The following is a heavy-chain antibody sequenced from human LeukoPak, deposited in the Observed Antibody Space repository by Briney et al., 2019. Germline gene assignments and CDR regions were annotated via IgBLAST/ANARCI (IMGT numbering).Heavy chain of an antibody. J-gene: IGHJ4*02. CDR1: GYTLTELS. D-gene: IGHD3-10*01. V-gene: IGHV1-24*01. CDR3: ARDLYSRRMDYYGSGSYFAY. CDR2: FDPEDGET. Sequence: ASVKVSCKVSGYTLTELSMHWVRQAPGKGLEWMGGFDPEDGETIYAQKFQGRVTMTEDTSTDTAYMELSSLISDDTAVYYCARDLYSRRMDYYGSGSYFAYWGQGTLVTVSS.